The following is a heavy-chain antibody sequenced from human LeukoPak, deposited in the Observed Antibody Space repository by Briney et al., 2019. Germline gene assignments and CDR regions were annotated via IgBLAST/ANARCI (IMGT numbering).Heavy chain of an antibody. D-gene: IGHD3-22*01. Sequence: PSETLSLTCTVSGGSISGYYWGWIRQPPGKGLEFIGYIYYSGSTDYNPSLKSRVTMAVDTSKNQLSLNLNSVTAADTAVYYCARVQRRYDSSGYYYDHYYYYYMDVWGKGTTVTVSS. V-gene: IGHV4-59*01. CDR3: ARVQRRYDSSGYYYDHYYYYYMDV. CDR1: GGSISGYY. J-gene: IGHJ6*03. CDR2: IYYSGST.